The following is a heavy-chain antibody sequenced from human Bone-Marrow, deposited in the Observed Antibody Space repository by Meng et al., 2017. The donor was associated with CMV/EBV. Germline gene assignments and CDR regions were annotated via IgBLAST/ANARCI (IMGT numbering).Heavy chain of an antibody. J-gene: IGHJ4*02. D-gene: IGHD2-2*01. CDR2: INPNSGST. CDR3: ARELRYCSSTSCYRGGGTIDY. Sequence: TDYIRHWGRQAPGQGHEGMRGINPNSGSTNYATKFQGWVTMTRDTSISTAYMELSRLRSDDTAVYYCARELRYCSSTSCYRGGGTIDYWGQGTLVTVSS. CDR1: TDYI. V-gene: IGHV1-2*04.